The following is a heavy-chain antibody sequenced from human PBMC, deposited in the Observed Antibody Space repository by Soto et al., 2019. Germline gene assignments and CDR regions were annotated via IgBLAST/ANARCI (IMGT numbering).Heavy chain of an antibody. CDR3: AKARYPAARDGSFRDYYYGMDV. V-gene: IGHV3-23*01. J-gene: IGHJ6*02. CDR2: ISGSGGST. D-gene: IGHD3-10*01. Sequence: GGSLRLSCAASGFTFSSYAMSWVRQAPGKGLEWVSAISGSGGSTYYADSVKGRFTISRDNSKNTLYLQMNSLRAEDTAVYYCAKARYPAARDGSFRDYYYGMDVWGQGTTVTVSS. CDR1: GFTFSSYA.